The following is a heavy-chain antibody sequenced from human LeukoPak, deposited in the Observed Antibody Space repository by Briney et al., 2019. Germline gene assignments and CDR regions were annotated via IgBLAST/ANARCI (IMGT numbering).Heavy chain of an antibody. Sequence: SETLSLTCAVYGGSFSGYYWSWIRQPPGKGLEWIGEINHSGSTNYNPSLKSRVTISVDTSKNQFSLKLSSVTAADTAVYYCARKREQRGWFDPWGQGTLVTVS. J-gene: IGHJ5*02. CDR1: GGSFSGYY. V-gene: IGHV4-34*01. CDR3: ARKREQRGWFDP. D-gene: IGHD1-26*01. CDR2: INHSGST.